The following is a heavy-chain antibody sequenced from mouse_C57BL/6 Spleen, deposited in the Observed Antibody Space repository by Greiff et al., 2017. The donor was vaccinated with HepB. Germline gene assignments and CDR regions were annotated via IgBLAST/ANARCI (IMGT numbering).Heavy chain of an antibody. V-gene: IGHV2-5*01. CDR3: ARGDYGSRTGYFDV. Sequence: QVQLQQSGPGLVQPSQSLSITCTVSGFSLTSYGVHWVRQSPGKGLEWLGVIWRGGSTDYNAAFMSRLSITKDNSKSQVFFKMNSLQADDTAIYYCARGDYGSRTGYFDVWGTGTTVTVSS. D-gene: IGHD1-1*01. CDR2: IWRGGST. CDR1: GFSLTSYG. J-gene: IGHJ1*03.